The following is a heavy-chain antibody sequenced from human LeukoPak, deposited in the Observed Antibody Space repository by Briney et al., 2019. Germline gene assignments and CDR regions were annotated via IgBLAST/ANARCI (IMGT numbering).Heavy chain of an antibody. V-gene: IGHV4-39*07. CDR1: GGSISSSSYY. J-gene: IGHJ6*02. D-gene: IGHD6-19*01. Sequence: SETPSLTCTVSGGSISSSSYYWGWIRQPPGKGLEWIGSIYYSGSTYYNPSLKSRVTISVDTSKNQFSLKLSSVTAADTTVYYCARGGVAVAGVPYYYYGMDVWGQGTTVTVSS. CDR3: ARGGVAVAGVPYYYYGMDV. CDR2: IYYSGST.